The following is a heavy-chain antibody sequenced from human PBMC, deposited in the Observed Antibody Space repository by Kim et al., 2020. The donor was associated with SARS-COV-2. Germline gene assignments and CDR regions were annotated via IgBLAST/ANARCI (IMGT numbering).Heavy chain of an antibody. Sequence: SETLFLTCTVSGGSISSSSYYWGWIRQPPGKGLEWIGSIYYSGSTYYNPSLKSRVTISVDTSKNQFSLKLSSVTAADTAVYYCAESGAPYYYYGMDVWG. D-gene: IGHD1-26*01. J-gene: IGHJ6*02. V-gene: IGHV4-39*01. CDR2: IYYSGST. CDR3: AESGAPYYYYGMDV. CDR1: GGSISSSSYY.